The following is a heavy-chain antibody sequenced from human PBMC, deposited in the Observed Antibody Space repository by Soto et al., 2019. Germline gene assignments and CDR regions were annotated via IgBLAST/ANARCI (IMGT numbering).Heavy chain of an antibody. CDR3: ARDPPLYCSGGSCYSGWFDP. V-gene: IGHV1-69*13. D-gene: IGHD2-15*01. CDR2: IIPIFGTA. Sequence: APVKVACKASGYTFSCYGISWLRQAPGQGLEWMGGIIPIFGTANYAQKFQGRVTITADESTSTAYMELSSLRSEDTAVYYCARDPPLYCSGGSCYSGWFDPWGQGTLVTVSS. J-gene: IGHJ5*02. CDR1: GYTFSCYG.